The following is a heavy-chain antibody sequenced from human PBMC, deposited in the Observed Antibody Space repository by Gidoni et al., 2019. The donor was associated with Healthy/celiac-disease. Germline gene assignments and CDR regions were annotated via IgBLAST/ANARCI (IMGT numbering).Heavy chain of an antibody. CDR1: GGTFSSYA. D-gene: IGHD3-10*01. Sequence: QVQLVQAGAEVKKPGSSVKVSGKASGGTFSSYAISWGRQAPGQGLEWMGGIIPIFGPANYAQKFQGRVTITADESPSTAYMELSSLRSEDTAVYYCARDRENYYGSAATYYYYGMDVWGQGTTVTVSS. J-gene: IGHJ6*02. CDR2: IIPIFGPA. CDR3: ARDRENYYGSAATYYYYGMDV. V-gene: IGHV1-69*01.